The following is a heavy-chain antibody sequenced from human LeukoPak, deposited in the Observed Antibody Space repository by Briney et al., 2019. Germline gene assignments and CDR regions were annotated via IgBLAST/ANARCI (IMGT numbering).Heavy chain of an antibody. V-gene: IGHV3-48*03. CDR2: ISSSGSAI. Sequence: SGGPLRLSCAASGFTLSRYEMNWVREAPGKGVEWVSYISSSGSAIYYADSVKGRFTLSRDNAKNSLYLQMNSIRAEDTDVYYCAREYYDFWSGYSSNYYYGMDVWGQGTTVTVSS. CDR3: AREYYDFWSGYSSNYYYGMDV. J-gene: IGHJ6*02. CDR1: GFTLSRYE. D-gene: IGHD3-3*01.